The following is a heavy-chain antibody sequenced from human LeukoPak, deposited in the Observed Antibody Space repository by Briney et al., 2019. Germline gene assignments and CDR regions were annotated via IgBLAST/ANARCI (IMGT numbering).Heavy chain of an antibody. D-gene: IGHD4-17*01. V-gene: IGHV3-48*03. J-gene: IGHJ4*02. CDR2: ISSSGSTI. CDR3: ARSRRDGDYYFDY. CDR1: GFMFASVG. Sequence: GGSLRLFCVASGFMFASVGMNWVRQAPGKGLEWVSYISSSGSTIYYADSVKGRFTISRDNAKNSLYLQMNSLRAEDTAVYYCARSRRDGDYYFDYWGQGTLVTVSS.